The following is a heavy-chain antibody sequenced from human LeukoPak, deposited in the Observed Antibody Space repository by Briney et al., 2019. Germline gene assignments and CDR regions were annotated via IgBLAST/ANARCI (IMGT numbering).Heavy chain of an antibody. CDR2: ISYDGSNK. V-gene: IGHV3-30*03. Sequence: GGSLRLSCAASGFTFSSYGMHWVRQAPGKGLGWVAVISYDGSNKYYADSVKGRFTISRDNSKNTLYVQMNSLRAEDTAVYYCARDPAKFWSGHDYWGQGTLVTVSS. CDR1: GFTFSSYG. CDR3: ARDPAKFWSGHDY. J-gene: IGHJ4*02. D-gene: IGHD3-3*01.